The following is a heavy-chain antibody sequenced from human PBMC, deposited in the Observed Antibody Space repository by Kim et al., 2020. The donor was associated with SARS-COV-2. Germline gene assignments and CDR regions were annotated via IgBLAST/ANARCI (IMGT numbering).Heavy chain of an antibody. CDR3: ARAYGSGPYYYYGMDV. V-gene: IGHV4-31*02. Sequence: SLKSRVTISVDTSKNQFSLKLSSVTAADTAVYYCARAYGSGPYYYYGMDVWGQGTTVTVSS. J-gene: IGHJ6*02. D-gene: IGHD3-10*01.